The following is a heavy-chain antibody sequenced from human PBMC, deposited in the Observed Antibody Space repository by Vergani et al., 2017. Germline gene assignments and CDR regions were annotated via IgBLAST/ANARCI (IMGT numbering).Heavy chain of an antibody. CDR2: INHSGST. J-gene: IGHJ4*02. CDR3: ARDMGGYCSSASCPFDY. D-gene: IGHD2-2*01. CDR1: GGSISSSSYY. V-gene: IGHV4-39*07. Sequence: QLQLQESGPGLVKPSETLSLTCTVSGGSISSSSYYWGWIRQPPGKGLEWIGEINHSGSTNYNPSLKSRVTISVDTSKNQFSLKLSSVTAADTAVYYCARDMGGYCSSASCPFDYWGQGTLVTVSS.